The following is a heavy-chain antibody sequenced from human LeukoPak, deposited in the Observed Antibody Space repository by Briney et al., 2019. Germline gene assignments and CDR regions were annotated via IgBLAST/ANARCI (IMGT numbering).Heavy chain of an antibody. CDR3: TRDSTTFRFGY. CDR2: ISSSSSTI. CDR1: GFTFSSYS. J-gene: IGHJ4*02. Sequence: PGGSLRLSCAASGFTFSSYSMNWVRQAPGKGLEWVSYISSSSSTIYYADSVKGRFTISRDNAKNSLYLQMNSLRAEDTAVYYCTRDSTTFRFGYWGQGTLVTVSS. D-gene: IGHD4-11*01. V-gene: IGHV3-48*01.